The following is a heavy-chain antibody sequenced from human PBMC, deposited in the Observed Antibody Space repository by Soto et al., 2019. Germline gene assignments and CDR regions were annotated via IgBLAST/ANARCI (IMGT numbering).Heavy chain of an antibody. Sequence: QVHLVQSGAEVKKPGASVKVSCQGSGYAFTTYGITWVRQAPGQGLEWMGWISAQHGNTNYAQTLQGRVTVTRDTSPSTAYMELRSMRYADTEVNYCARGRYGDYWGQGALVTVSS. CDR2: ISAQHGNT. D-gene: IGHD1-1*01. CDR1: GYAFTTYG. CDR3: ARGRYGDY. V-gene: IGHV1-18*01. J-gene: IGHJ4*02.